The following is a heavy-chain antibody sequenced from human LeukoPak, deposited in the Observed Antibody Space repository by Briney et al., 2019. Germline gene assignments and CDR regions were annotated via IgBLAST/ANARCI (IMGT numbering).Heavy chain of an antibody. CDR3: ARAHGDYLDYYYYMDV. V-gene: IGHV6-1*01. Sequence: SQTLSLTCAISGDSVSSNSAAWNWIRQSPSRGLEWLGRTYYRSKWYNDYAVSVKSRITINPDTSKNQVSLQLNSVTPEDTAVYYCARAHGDYLDYYYYMDVWGKGTTVTISS. J-gene: IGHJ6*03. CDR1: GDSVSSNSAA. D-gene: IGHD4-17*01. CDR2: TYYRSKWYN.